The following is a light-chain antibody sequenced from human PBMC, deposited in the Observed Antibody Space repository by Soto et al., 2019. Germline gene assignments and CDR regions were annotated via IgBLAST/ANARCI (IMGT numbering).Light chain of an antibody. V-gene: IGKV3-20*01. CDR1: QSLSSSY. Sequence: EIVLTQSPGTLSLSPGERATLSCRASQSLSSSYLAWYQQKPGQAPRLLIYGASSRATGIPDRFSGSRSGTGFTLTSSRLEPEDFAVYYCQRYGGSPPYTFGQGTKVEIK. CDR3: QRYGGSPPYT. CDR2: GAS. J-gene: IGKJ2*01.